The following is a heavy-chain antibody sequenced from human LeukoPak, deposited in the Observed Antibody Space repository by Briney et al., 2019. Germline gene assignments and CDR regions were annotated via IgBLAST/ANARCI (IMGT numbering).Heavy chain of an antibody. CDR2: IGGSGSTM. D-gene: IGHD6-19*01. V-gene: IGHV3-48*01. CDR1: GFTFSGYS. CDR3: ARDKTSGFKNDFDS. Sequence: PGGSLRLSCTASGFTFSGYSMNWVRQAPGQGLEWLSFIGGSGSTMYYADSVKGRFTISRDNANSSLYLQMDSLRVEDTALYYCARDKTSGFKNDFDSWGQGTLVTVSP. J-gene: IGHJ4*02.